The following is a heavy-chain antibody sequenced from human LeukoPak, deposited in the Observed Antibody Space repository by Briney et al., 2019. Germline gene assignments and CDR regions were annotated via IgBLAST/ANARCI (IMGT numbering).Heavy chain of an antibody. Sequence: GGSLRLSCAASGFTFSSYSMNWVRQAPGQGLEWVSSISSGSIYIYYADSVKGRFTISRDNAKNSLYLQMNSLRAEDTAVYYCARAPELVLLRRYYYYYGMDVWGQGTTVTVFS. V-gene: IGHV3-21*01. CDR1: GFTFSSYS. D-gene: IGHD6-13*01. CDR3: ARAPELVLLRRYYYYYGMDV. CDR2: ISSGSIYI. J-gene: IGHJ6*02.